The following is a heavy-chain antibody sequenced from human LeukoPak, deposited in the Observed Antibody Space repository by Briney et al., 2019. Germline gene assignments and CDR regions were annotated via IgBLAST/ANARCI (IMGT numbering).Heavy chain of an antibody. CDR3: AKVGMVRGVRDNWLDP. CDR2: ISYDGSYK. D-gene: IGHD3-10*01. Sequence: GGSLRLSCAASGFTFRNYGMHWVRQAPGKGLEWVAVISYDGSYKYYSDSVKGRFTISRDNSKNTLYLQMNSLRGEDTAVYHCAKVGMVRGVRDNWLDPWGQGTLVTVSS. V-gene: IGHV3-30*18. J-gene: IGHJ5*02. CDR1: GFTFRNYG.